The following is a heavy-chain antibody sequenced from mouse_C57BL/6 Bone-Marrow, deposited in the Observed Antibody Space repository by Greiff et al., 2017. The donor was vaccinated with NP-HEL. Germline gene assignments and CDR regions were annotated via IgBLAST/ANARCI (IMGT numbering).Heavy chain of an antibody. CDR2: INYDGSST. D-gene: IGHD2-3*01. J-gene: IGHJ2*01. V-gene: IGHV5-16*01. Sequence: EVMLVESEGGLVQPGSSMKLSCTASGFTFSDYYMAWVRQVPEKGLEWVANINYDGSSTYYLDSLKSRFIISRDNAKNILYLQMSSLKSEDTATYYCAREGWDGYWYYFDYWGQGTTLTVSS. CDR1: GFTFSDYY. CDR3: AREGWDGYWYYFDY.